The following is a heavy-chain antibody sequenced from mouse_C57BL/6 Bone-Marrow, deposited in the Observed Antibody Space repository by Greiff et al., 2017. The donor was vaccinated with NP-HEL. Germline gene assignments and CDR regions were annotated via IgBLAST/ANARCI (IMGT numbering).Heavy chain of an antibody. V-gene: IGHV5-17*01. D-gene: IGHD1-1*01. CDR2: ISSGSSTI. CDR3: ARNYGSSSYAMDY. Sequence: EVMLVESGGGLVKPGGSLKLSCAASGFTFSDYGMHWVRQAPEKGLEWVAYISSGSSTIYYADTVKGRFTISRDNAKNTLFLQRLSLRSEDTAMDYCARNYGSSSYAMDYWGQGTSVTVSS. CDR1: GFTFSDYG. J-gene: IGHJ4*01.